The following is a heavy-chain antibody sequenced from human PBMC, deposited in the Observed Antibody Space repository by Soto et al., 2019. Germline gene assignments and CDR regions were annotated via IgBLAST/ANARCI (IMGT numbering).Heavy chain of an antibody. D-gene: IGHD6-6*01. Sequence: SETLSLTCTVSGGSISSGGYYWSWIRQHPGKGLEWIGYIYYSGSTYYNPSLKSRVTISVDTSKNQFSLKLSSVTAADTAVYYCAREVKIAAHGGFEYWGQGTLVTGLL. CDR2: IYYSGST. V-gene: IGHV4-31*03. CDR1: GGSISSGGYY. J-gene: IGHJ4*02. CDR3: AREVKIAAHGGFEY.